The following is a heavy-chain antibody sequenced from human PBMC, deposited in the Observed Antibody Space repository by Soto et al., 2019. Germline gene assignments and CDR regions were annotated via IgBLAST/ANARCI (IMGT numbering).Heavy chain of an antibody. CDR2: FIPIFRTL. J-gene: IGHJ3*01. CDR1: GGIFCSHG. D-gene: IGHD3-22*01. Sequence: QVQLIQSEAEVKKPGSSLRVSCTASGGIFCSHGFSWVLQAPGQRLEWVGGFIPIFRTLTYTEKFQARVRIAASESTNTVYLDLSSLTSEDTAVYYCVRDRRIYYSDPHDEFVASDYEVWGQGTMVSVSS. CDR3: VRDRRIYYSDPHDEFVASDYEV. V-gene: IGHV1-69*01.